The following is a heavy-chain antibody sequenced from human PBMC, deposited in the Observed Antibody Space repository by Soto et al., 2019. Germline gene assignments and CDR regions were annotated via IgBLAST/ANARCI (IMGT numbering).Heavy chain of an antibody. Sequence: SETLSLTCTVSGGSISSYYWSWIRQPPGKGLEWIGYIYYSGSTNYNPSLKSRVTISVDTSKNQFSLKLSSVTAADTAVYYCTGGILVFCSSTSCYGRGYYYSYMDVWGKGTRVPVS. CDR2: IYYSGST. CDR3: TGGILVFCSSTSCYGRGYYYSYMDV. J-gene: IGHJ6*03. V-gene: IGHV4-59*08. D-gene: IGHD2-2*01. CDR1: GGSISSYY.